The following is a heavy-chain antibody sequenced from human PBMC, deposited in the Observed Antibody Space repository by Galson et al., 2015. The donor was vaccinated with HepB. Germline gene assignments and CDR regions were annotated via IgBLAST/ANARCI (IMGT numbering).Heavy chain of an antibody. V-gene: IGHV1-69*06. CDR3: ARCQTSMDLRRPWNF. Sequence: SVKVSCKASGGTFSSYGISWVRQAPGQGLEWMGGIIPITDTVNYAQKFQGRVTITADKSTSTAYMELSSLRSEDTAMYYWARCQTSMDLRRPWNFWGQGTLVTVSS. J-gene: IGHJ4*02. D-gene: IGHD5-18*01. CDR1: GGTFSSYG. CDR2: IIPITDTV.